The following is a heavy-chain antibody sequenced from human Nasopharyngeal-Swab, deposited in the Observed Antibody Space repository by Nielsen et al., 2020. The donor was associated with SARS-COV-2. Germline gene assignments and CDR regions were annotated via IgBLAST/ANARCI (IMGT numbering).Heavy chain of an antibody. CDR2: IKQDGSVK. D-gene: IGHD3-9*01. V-gene: IGHV3-7*01. Sequence: LSLTCAASGFTFSSYWMSWVRQAPGKGLEWVANIKQDGSVKYYVDSVKGRFTISRDNAKNSLYLQMNSLRAEDTAVYYCARDSRFRFDRDYYYGMDVWGQGTTVTVSS. CDR3: ARDSRFRFDRDYYYGMDV. CDR1: GFTFSSYW. J-gene: IGHJ6*02.